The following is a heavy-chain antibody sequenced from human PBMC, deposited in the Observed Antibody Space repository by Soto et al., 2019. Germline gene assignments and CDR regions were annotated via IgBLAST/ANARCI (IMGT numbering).Heavy chain of an antibody. J-gene: IGHJ4*02. CDR1: VFTFSNYA. CDR2: ISKNGGTT. V-gene: IGHV3-64D*06. CDR3: VKDSSSWYYFDY. D-gene: IGHD6-13*01. Sequence: GALRLSCSASVFTFSNYAMHWVRQAPGKGLEYVSAISKNGGTTYYADSVKGRFTISRDNSRNTLYLQMSSLRAEDTAVYYCVKDSSSWYYFDYWGQGTLVTVSS.